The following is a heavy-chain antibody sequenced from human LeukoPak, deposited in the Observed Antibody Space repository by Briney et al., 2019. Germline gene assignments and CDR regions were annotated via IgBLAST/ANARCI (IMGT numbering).Heavy chain of an antibody. V-gene: IGHV3-74*01. CDR2: INGDGSST. Sequence: RSGGSLRLSCEASGFTFSRNWMHWLRQAPGKGLVWVSRINGDGSSTSYADSVKGRFTVSRDNAKNTLYLQMNSLRAEDTAVYYCSGAYYHPTGDWGQGTLVTVSS. CDR3: SGAYYHPTGD. J-gene: IGHJ4*02. D-gene: IGHD1-26*01. CDR1: GFTFSRNW.